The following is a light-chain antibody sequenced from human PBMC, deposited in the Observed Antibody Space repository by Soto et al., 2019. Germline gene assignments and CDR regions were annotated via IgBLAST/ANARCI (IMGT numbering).Light chain of an antibody. CDR2: AAS. V-gene: IGKV1-39*01. Sequence: DIQMXQXXXXXFXXVGDRXTITCRASQSISSYLNWYQQKSGKAPNLLIYAASSLQSGVPSRFSGSGSGTDFTLTISRLQPEDFATYYCQQSYSTPRTFGQWTKVEIK. CDR3: QQSYSTPRT. CDR1: QSISSY. J-gene: IGKJ1*01.